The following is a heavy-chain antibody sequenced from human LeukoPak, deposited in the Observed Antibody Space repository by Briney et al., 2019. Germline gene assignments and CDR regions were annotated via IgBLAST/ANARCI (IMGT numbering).Heavy chain of an antibody. V-gene: IGHV3-23*01. D-gene: IGHD6-13*01. CDR3: AKSSSWYDAFDI. CDR2: ISGSGGST. CDR1: GFTFSSYA. Sequence: GGSLRLSCAASGFTFSSYAMSWVRQAPGKGLEWVPAISGSGGSTYYADSVKGRFTISRDNSKNTLYLQMNSLRAEDTAVYYCAKSSSWYDAFDIWGQGTMVTVSS. J-gene: IGHJ3*02.